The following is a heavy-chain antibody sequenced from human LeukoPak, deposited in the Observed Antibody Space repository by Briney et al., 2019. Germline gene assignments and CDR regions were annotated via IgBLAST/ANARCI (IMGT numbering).Heavy chain of an antibody. CDR3: ARAAEISALDN. V-gene: IGHV3-7*05. D-gene: IGHD6-13*01. CDR2: IKQYGSEK. Sequence: GGSLRLSCEASGFRFSSYWMSWVRQAPGKGLEWVATIKQYGSEKYYVDSVKGRFAISRDNAKKSLFLQMDSMRGEDTAVYYCARAAEISALDNWGQGTLVTVSS. J-gene: IGHJ4*02. CDR1: GFRFSSYW.